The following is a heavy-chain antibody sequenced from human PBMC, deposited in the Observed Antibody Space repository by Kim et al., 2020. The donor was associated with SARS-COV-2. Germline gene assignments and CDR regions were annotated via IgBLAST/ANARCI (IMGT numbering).Heavy chain of an antibody. V-gene: IGHV4-39*01. Sequence: SETLSLTCIVSGGSVFSINYYWGWFRQAPGKRLEWIGSIYYSGRAYHNPSLKSRLTISVDTSNNQFSLRLSSVTAADTAVYYCARLRCDDVDYVLHFFYGMDVWRQGTTVTV. CDR3: ARLRCDDVDYVLHFFYGMDV. CDR1: GGSVFSINYY. J-gene: IGHJ6*02. D-gene: IGHD4-17*01. CDR2: IYYSGRA.